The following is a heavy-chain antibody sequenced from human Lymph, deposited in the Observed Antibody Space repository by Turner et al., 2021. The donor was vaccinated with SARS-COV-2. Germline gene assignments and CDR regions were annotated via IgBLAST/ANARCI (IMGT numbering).Heavy chain of an antibody. D-gene: IGHD5-12*01. J-gene: IGHJ4*02. CDR1: DLTFSTYT. CDR2: ISSSRSYI. Sequence: EVQLVESGGGLVRPGGSLRLSCDASDLTFSTYTMKWVRQAQGKEREWVTFISSSRSYIYYADSVKGRFTIYRDNAKNSLYLQMNSLRAEDTALYDCARDGTNLGWLHPEDYLDYWGQGTLVTVSS. CDR3: ARDGTNLGWLHPEDYLDY. V-gene: IGHV3-21*01.